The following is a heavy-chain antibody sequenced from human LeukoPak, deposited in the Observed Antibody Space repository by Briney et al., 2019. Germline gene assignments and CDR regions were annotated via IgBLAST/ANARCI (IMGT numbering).Heavy chain of an antibody. J-gene: IGHJ4*02. CDR2: IYYSGST. V-gene: IGHV4-39*01. CDR1: GGSISSSSYY. CDR3: ARHERWLQRSFDY. Sequence: SETLSLTCTVSGGSISSSSYYWGWIRQPPGKGLEWIGSIYYSGSTYYNPSLKSRVTISVDTSKNQFSLKLSSVTAADTAVYYYARHERWLQRSFDYWGQGTLVTVSS. D-gene: IGHD5-24*01.